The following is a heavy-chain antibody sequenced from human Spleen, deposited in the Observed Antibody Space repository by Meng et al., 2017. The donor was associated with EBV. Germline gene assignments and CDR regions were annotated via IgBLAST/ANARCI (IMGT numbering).Heavy chain of an antibody. CDR2: INHSGST. CDR3: ARGSSSGWYYEYFQH. D-gene: IGHD6-19*01. J-gene: IGHJ1*01. Sequence: QVRARQWGTGLLKPSETLSLTCAVDGESLSGYYWSWIRQPPGKGLEWIGQINHSGSTNYNPSLKSRVTISVDTSKNHFSLTLSSVTAADTAVYYCARGSSSGWYYEYFQHWGQGTLVTVSS. V-gene: IGHV4-34*01. CDR1: GESLSGYY.